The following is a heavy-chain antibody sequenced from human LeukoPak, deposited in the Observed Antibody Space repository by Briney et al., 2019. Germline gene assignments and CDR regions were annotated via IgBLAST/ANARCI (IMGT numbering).Heavy chain of an antibody. D-gene: IGHD3-3*01. CDR3: ARCITIFGVVMNGYYYMDV. CDR1: GFTFSSYW. CDR2: IKQDGSEK. V-gene: IGHV3-7*01. J-gene: IGHJ6*03. Sequence: SGGSLRLSCAASGFTFSSYWMSWVRQAPGKGLEWVANIKQDGSEKYYVNSVKGRFTISRDNAKNSLYLQMNSLRAEDTAVYYCARCITIFGVVMNGYYYMDVWGKGTTVTVSS.